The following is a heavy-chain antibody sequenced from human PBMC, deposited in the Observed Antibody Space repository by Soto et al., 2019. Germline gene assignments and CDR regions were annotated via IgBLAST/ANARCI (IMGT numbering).Heavy chain of an antibody. CDR3: GGQPGHCGSTTCFGYYSVDG. J-gene: IGHJ6*02. D-gene: IGHD2-2*01. CDR1: GGSISSSSYS. V-gene: IGHV4-39*01. CDR2: IYYSGST. Sequence: QLQLQESGPRLVKPSETLSLTCSVSGGSISSSSYSWGWIRQPPGKGLEWIGTIYYSGSTHYNPSLEGRVARSADTANSQVSVGLYSVTAAVTAVYYCGGQPGHCGSTTCFGYYSVDGWGQGTTVTAS.